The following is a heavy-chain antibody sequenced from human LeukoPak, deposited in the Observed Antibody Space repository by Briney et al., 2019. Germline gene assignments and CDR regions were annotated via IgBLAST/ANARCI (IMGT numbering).Heavy chain of an antibody. CDR2: IIPIFGTT. V-gene: IGHV1-69*05. CDR3: ARSYCSSTSCYYSYYMDV. D-gene: IGHD2-2*01. CDR1: GGTFSSYA. Sequence: AAPVKVSCKASGGTFSSYAISWVRQAPGQGLEWMGGIIPIFGTTNYAQKFQDRVTITTDEYTSTAYMELSSLRSEDPAVYYCARSYCSSTSCYYSYYMDVWGKGTTVTVSS. J-gene: IGHJ6*03.